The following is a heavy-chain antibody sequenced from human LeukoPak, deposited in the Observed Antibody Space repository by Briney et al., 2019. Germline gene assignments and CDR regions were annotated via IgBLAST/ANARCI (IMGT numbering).Heavy chain of an antibody. D-gene: IGHD3-9*01. J-gene: IGHJ4*02. CDR3: AKARALLRYFDWLFNY. V-gene: IGHV3-23*01. Sequence: GGSLRLSCAASGFTFSSYAMSWVRQAPGKGLEWVSAISGSGGSTYYADSVKGRFTISRDNSKNTLYLQMNSLRAEDTAVYYCAKARALLRYFDWLFNYWGQGTLVTVSS. CDR2: ISGSGGST. CDR1: GFTFSSYA.